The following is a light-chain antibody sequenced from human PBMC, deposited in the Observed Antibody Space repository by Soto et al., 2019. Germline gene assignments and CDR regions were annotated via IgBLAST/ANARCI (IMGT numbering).Light chain of an antibody. CDR3: SSYTTSNTRQIV. J-gene: IGLJ1*01. CDR1: SSDVGGYNY. CDR2: DVS. Sequence: QSVLTQPPSVSGSPGQSITISCTGTSSDVGGYNYVSWYQHHPGKAPKLLIYDVSNRPSGISNRFSGSKSDNTASLTISGLQPEDEADYYCSSYTTSNTRQIVFGTGTKVTVL. V-gene: IGLV2-14*03.